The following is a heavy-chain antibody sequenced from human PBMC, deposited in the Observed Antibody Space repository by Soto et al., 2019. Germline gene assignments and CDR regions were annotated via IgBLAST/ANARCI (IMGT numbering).Heavy chain of an antibody. D-gene: IGHD3-3*01. CDR2: IYPGDSDT. J-gene: IGHJ4*02. CDR3: ARGGVSTRTFDY. Sequence: GESLKLSCKGSGYSFSRYWIAWVRQTPGKGLEWMGLIYPGDSDTRYSPSFQGQVTISADKSISSAYLQWSSLRASDTAMYHCARGGVSTRTFDYWGQGTPVTVSS. CDR1: GYSFSRYW. V-gene: IGHV5-51*01.